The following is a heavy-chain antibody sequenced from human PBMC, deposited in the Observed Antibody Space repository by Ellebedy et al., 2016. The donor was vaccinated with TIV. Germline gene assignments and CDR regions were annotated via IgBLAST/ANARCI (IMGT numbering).Heavy chain of an antibody. CDR1: GFTFSSYA. J-gene: IGHJ6*02. Sequence: GGSLRLSCAASGFTFSSYAMSWVRQAPGKGLEWVANIKQDGGLKNYVDSVKGRFTISRDNAKNSLYLQMNYLRAEDTAVYYCARGLEDIVVVPAAVRYGMDVWGQGTTVTVSS. V-gene: IGHV3-7*02. CDR3: ARGLEDIVVVPAAVRYGMDV. D-gene: IGHD2-2*01. CDR2: IKQDGGLK.